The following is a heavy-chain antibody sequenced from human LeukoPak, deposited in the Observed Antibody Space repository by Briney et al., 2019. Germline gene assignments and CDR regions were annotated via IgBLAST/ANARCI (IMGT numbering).Heavy chain of an antibody. CDR2: ISYDGSNK. V-gene: IGHV3-30*04. CDR3: AKDGGLWVSAHWGDS. J-gene: IGHJ4*02. Sequence: PGGSLRLSCAGSGFTFSGFAMHWVRQAPGKGLEWVAVISYDGSNKYYADSVKGRFTISRDNSKNTLYLQMNSLRAEDTAVYYCAKDGGLWVSAHWGDSWGRGTLVTVSS. CDR1: GFTFSGFA. D-gene: IGHD7-27*01.